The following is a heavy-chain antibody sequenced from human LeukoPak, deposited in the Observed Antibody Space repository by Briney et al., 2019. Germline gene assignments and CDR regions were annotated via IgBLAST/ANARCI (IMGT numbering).Heavy chain of an antibody. D-gene: IGHD2-21*02. CDR2: ISHSGNT. CDR1: GGSFNGYY. Sequence: SETLSLSCGVYGGSFNGYYRSWIRQPPGKGLEWIGEISHSGNTNYNPSLKSRVTMSVDMSTKQLSLRLSSVTAADTAVYYCARCLIVTVAARGYRCYMDVWGNGTTVAVSS. CDR3: ARCLIVTVAARGYRCYMDV. J-gene: IGHJ6*03. V-gene: IGHV4-34*01.